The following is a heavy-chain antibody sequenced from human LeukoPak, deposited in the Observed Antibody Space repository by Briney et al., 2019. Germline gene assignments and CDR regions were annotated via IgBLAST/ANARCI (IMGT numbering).Heavy chain of an antibody. CDR2: IIPIFGTA. V-gene: IGHV1-69*05. CDR3: ARGDQIGQQLVPFDY. J-gene: IGHJ4*02. CDR1: GGIVSTYV. D-gene: IGHD6-13*01. Sequence: ASVKVSCNAFGGIVSTYVISWVGQAPGQGLGWMGGIIPIFGTANYAQKFQGRVTITTDESTSTAYMEPSSLRSEDTAVYYCARGDQIGQQLVPFDYWGQGTLVTVSS.